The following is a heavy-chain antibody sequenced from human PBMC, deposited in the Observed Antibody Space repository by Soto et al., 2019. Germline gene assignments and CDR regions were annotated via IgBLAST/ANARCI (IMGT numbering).Heavy chain of an antibody. CDR1: GYTFTSYD. J-gene: IGHJ6*03. V-gene: IGHV1-8*01. CDR3: TRGLTIFGVVIISYMDV. D-gene: IGHD3-3*01. CDR2: MNPNSGNT. Sequence: QVQLVQSGAEVKKPGASVKVSCKASGYTFTSYDINWVRQATGQGLEWMGWMNPNSGNTGYAQKFQGRVTMTRNTSISTAYMELSSLRSEHTAVYYCTRGLTIFGVVIISYMDVWGKGTTVTVSS.